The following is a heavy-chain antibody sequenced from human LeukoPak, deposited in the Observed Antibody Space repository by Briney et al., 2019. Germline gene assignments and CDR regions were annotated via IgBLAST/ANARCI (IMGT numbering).Heavy chain of an antibody. J-gene: IGHJ4*02. CDR2: IYYSGST. CDR1: GGSISSYY. CDR3: ARLGLTADAFDY. Sequence: SEPLSLTCTVSGGSISSYYWSWIRQPPGKGLEWIGYIYYSGSTNYNPSLKSRVTISVDTSKNQFSLKLSSVTAADTAVYYCARLGLTADAFDYWGQGTLVTVSS. D-gene: IGHD4/OR15-4a*01. V-gene: IGHV4-59*08.